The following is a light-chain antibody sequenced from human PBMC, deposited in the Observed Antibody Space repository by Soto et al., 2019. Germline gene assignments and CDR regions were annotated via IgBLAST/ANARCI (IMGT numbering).Light chain of an antibody. CDR1: QSISSW. CDR2: DAS. CDR3: QQSYSTPQT. J-gene: IGKJ1*01. Sequence: DIQLTQSPSTLPASVVDRITITCRASQSISSWLAWYQQKPGKAPKLLIYDASSLQSGVPSRFSGSGSGTDFTLTISSLQPEDFATYYCQQSYSTPQTFGQGTKVDIK. V-gene: IGKV1-39*01.